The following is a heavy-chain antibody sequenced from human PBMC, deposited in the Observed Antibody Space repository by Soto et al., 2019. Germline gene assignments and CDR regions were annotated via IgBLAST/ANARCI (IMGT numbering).Heavy chain of an antibody. J-gene: IGHJ4*02. D-gene: IGHD3-22*01. CDR3: AKYQPMTQPRPYFDY. V-gene: IGHV3-23*01. Sequence: EVQLLESGGDLIQPGGSLRLSCAASGFTFSSYAMSWVSQAPGKGLGWVSAISSSGGSTFYADSVKGRFTISRDNSRNTLYLQMTSLRSEDTAIYYCAKYQPMTQPRPYFDYWGQGTLVTVSS. CDR1: GFTFSSYA. CDR2: ISSSGGST.